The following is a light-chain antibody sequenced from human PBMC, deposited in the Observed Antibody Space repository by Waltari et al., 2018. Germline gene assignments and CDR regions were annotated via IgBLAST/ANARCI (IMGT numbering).Light chain of an antibody. CDR2: GAS. J-gene: IGKJ1*01. CDR3: QQYFHLST. CDR1: QSISSS. Sequence: DIQVTQSPSTLSASVGDRVSITCRASQSISSSLAWFQQKPGKGPKLLNYGASTLESWGPSRFSGSGSGTEFTLTISSLQPDDFATYYCQQYFHLSTFGQGTKVEIK. V-gene: IGKV1-5*03.